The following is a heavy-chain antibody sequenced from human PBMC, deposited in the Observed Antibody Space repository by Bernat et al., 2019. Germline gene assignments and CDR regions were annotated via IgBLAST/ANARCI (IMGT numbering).Heavy chain of an antibody. V-gene: IGHV3-53*04. J-gene: IGHJ4*02. D-gene: IGHD6-13*01. CDR2: IYSGGST. CDR1: GFTVSSNY. Sequence: EVQLVESGGGLVQPGGSLRLSCAASGFTVSSNYMSWVRQAPGKGLEWVSVIYSGGSTYYADSVKGRFTISRHNSKNTLYLQMNSLRAEDTAVYYCASGMGVYSRYYFDYWGQGTLVTVSS. CDR3: ASGMGVYSRYYFDY.